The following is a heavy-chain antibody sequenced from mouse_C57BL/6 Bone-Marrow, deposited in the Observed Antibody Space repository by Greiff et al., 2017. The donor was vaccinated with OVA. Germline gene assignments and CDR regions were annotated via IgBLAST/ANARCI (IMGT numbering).Heavy chain of an antibody. D-gene: IGHD1-1*01. CDR3: TTYGWVFDY. CDR1: GFNIKDDY. V-gene: IGHV14-4*01. Sequence: VQLQQSGAELVRPGASVKLSCTASGFNIKDDYMHWVKQRPEQGLEWIGWIDPENGDTEYASKFQGKATITADTSSNTAYLQLSSLTSEDTAVYYCTTYGWVFDYWGQGTTLTVSS. J-gene: IGHJ2*01. CDR2: IDPENGDT.